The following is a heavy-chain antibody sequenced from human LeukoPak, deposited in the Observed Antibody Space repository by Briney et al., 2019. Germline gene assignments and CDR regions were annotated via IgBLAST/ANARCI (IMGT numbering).Heavy chain of an antibody. CDR1: GFTFSSYA. V-gene: IGHV3-30*04. Sequence: PGGSLRLSCAASGFTFSSYAMHWVRQAPGKGLEWVVVISYDGSNKYYADSVKGRFTISRDNSKNTLYLQMNSLRAEDTAVYYCASLEDYFDYWGQGALVTVSS. CDR2: ISYDGSNK. CDR3: ASLEDYFDY. J-gene: IGHJ4*02.